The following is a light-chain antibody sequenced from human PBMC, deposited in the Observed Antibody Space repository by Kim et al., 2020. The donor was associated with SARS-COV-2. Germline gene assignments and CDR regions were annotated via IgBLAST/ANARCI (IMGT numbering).Light chain of an antibody. CDR3: GTWDSSLSGV. CDR2: AND. J-gene: IGLJ7*01. V-gene: IGLV1-51*01. CDR1: GSNIGNNY. Sequence: PGQRVTISCSGTGSNIGNNYVSWYQQLPGTAPKLLIYANDKRSSGIPDRFSGSKSGASATLVITGLQTGDEADYYCGTWDSSLSGVFGGGTQLTVL.